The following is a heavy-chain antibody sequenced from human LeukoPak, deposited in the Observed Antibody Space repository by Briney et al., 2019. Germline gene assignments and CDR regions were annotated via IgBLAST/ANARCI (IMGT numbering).Heavy chain of an antibody. D-gene: IGHD5-18*01. CDR1: GFTFSSYA. Sequence: GGSLRLSCAASGFTFSSYAMSWVRQAPGKGLEWVSAMSGSGDNTFYTDSVKGRFTISRDNSKNTLYLQMNSLRAEDTAVYYCVKDDAAMVTFFDYWGQGTLVTVSS. CDR2: MSGSGDNT. V-gene: IGHV3-23*01. J-gene: IGHJ4*02. CDR3: VKDDAAMVTFFDY.